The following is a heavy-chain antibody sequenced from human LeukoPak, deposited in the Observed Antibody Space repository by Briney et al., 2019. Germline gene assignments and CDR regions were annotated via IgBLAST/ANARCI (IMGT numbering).Heavy chain of an antibody. Sequence: SETLSLTCTVSGGSISSYYWSWIRQPPGKGLEWLGYIYYSGSTNYNPSLKSRVTISVDTSKNQFSLKLSSVTAADTAVYYCARDSYGDGYNQLGGAFDYWGQGTLVTVSS. J-gene: IGHJ4*02. CDR2: IYYSGST. V-gene: IGHV4-59*01. D-gene: IGHD5-24*01. CDR3: ARDSYGDGYNQLGGAFDY. CDR1: GGSISSYY.